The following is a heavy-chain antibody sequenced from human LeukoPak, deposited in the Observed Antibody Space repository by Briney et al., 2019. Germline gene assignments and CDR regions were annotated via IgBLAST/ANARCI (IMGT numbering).Heavy chain of an antibody. J-gene: IGHJ4*02. CDR1: GGTFSSYA. V-gene: IGHV1-69*04. CDR3: ARSNYDFWSGYFDY. D-gene: IGHD3-3*01. CDR2: IIPILGIA. Sequence: SVKVSCKASGGTFSSYAISWARQAPGQGLEWMGRIIPILGIANYAQKFQGRVTITTDKSTSTAYMELSSLRSEDTAVYYCARSNYDFWSGYFDYWGQGTLVTVSS.